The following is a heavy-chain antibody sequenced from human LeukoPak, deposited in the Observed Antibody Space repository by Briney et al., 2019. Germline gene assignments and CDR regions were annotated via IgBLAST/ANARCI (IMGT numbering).Heavy chain of an antibody. CDR2: IDRYGRVQ. D-gene: IGHD2/OR15-2a*01. Sequence: GGSLRLSCTASGFTTHYWLHWVRQSPGRGVAWVANIDRYGRVQHYVDSVEGRFTISRDSAKNSLDLQMHSLRAEDTAVYYCTGGSDKVLSGEYCYYMDVWGKGTTVTVSS. J-gene: IGHJ6*03. V-gene: IGHV3-7*01. CDR1: GFTTHYW. CDR3: TGGSDKVLSGEYCYYMDV.